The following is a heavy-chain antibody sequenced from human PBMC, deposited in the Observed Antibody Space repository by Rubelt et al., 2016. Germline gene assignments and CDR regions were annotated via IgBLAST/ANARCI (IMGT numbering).Heavy chain of an antibody. CDR3: GSVPYASTGYRPYFFDK. V-gene: IGHV4-59*01. D-gene: IGHD3-22*01. CDR1: SGSISSYY. J-gene: IGHJ4*02. CDR2: IYYTGTT. Sequence: QVQLQESGPGLVKPSETLSLTCTVSSGSISSYYWSWIRPPPGKGLEWIGYIYYTGTTTYNPSLKSRVTISVYTPKKQFSLSVSSVTCADTAVYDCGSVPYASTGYRPYFFDKWGQGTLFTGSS.